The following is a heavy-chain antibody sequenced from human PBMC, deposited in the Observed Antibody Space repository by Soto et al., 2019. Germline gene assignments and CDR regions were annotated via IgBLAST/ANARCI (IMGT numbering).Heavy chain of an antibody. CDR3: ARVAITSVVVVAATDFDY. V-gene: IGHV3-7*05. Sequence: EGSLRLSCAASGFTFSSYWMSWVRQAPGKGLEWVANIKQDGSEKYYVDSVKGRFTISRDNAKNSLYLQMNSLRAEDTAVYYCARVAITSVVVVAATDFDYWGQGTLVTVSS. J-gene: IGHJ4*02. CDR1: GFTFSSYW. CDR2: IKQDGSEK. D-gene: IGHD2-15*01.